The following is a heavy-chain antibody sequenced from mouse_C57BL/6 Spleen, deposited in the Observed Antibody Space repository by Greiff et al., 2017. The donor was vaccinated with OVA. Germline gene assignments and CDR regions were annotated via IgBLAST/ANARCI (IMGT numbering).Heavy chain of an antibody. CDR2: IDPSDSYT. V-gene: IGHV1-50*01. J-gene: IGHJ4*01. Sequence: QVQLQQPGAELVKPGASVKLSCKASGYTFTSYWMQWVKQRPGQGLEWIGEIDPSDSYTNYNQKFKGKATLTVDTSSSTAYMQLSSLTSEDSAVYDSARRVLRDYYAMDYWGQGTSVTVSA. CDR1: GYTFTSYW. D-gene: IGHD1-1*01. CDR3: ARRVLRDYYAMDY.